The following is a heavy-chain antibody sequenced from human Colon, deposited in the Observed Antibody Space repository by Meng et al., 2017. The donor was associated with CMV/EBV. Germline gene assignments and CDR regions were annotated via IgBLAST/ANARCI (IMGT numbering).Heavy chain of an antibody. CDR1: GYNFATYW. CDR2: ISSDGTGT. V-gene: IGHV3-74*01. Sequence: GESLKISCKGAGYNFATYWIAWVRHTPGKGLEWVSRISSDGTGTTYADSVKGRFTISRDNANNTAYLQMNSLRAEDAAVYYCGRDKYGWETDHWGQGTPVTVSS. J-gene: IGHJ5*02. CDR3: GRDKYGWETDH. D-gene: IGHD6-19*01.